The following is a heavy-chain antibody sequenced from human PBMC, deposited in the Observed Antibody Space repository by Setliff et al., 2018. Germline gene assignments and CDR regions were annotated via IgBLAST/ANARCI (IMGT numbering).Heavy chain of an antibody. V-gene: IGHV4-4*07. CDR1: GGSISNYY. CDR2: IYTSGST. D-gene: IGHD1-26*01. J-gene: IGHJ3*02. CDR3: ARKGISALSGAFDM. Sequence: SETLSLTCTVSGGSISNYYWSWIRQPAGKGLEWIGRIYTSGSTNYNPSLKSRVTMSVDTTKNQFSLKLSSVTAADTAVYYCARKGISALSGAFDMWGQGTMVTFSS.